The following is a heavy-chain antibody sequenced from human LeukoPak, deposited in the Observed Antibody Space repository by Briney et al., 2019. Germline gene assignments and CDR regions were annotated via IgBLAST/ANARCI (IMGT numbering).Heavy chain of an antibody. CDR1: GFTFSSYA. CDR2: ISYDGSNK. Sequence: AGGSLRLSCAASGFTFSSYAMHWVRQAPGKGLEWVAVISYDGSNKYYADSVKGRFTISRDNSKNTLYLQMNSLRAEDTAVYYCAKDGGSSGWSEGFDPWGQGTLATVSS. V-gene: IGHV3-30-3*01. J-gene: IGHJ5*02. CDR3: AKDGGSSGWSEGFDP. D-gene: IGHD6-19*01.